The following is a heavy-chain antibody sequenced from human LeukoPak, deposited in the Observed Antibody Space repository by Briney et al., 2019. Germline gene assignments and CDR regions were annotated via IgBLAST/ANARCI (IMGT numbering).Heavy chain of an antibody. CDR2: INPNSGGT. J-gene: IGHJ6*02. V-gene: IGHV1-2*02. CDR1: GYTFTGYY. CDR3: ARVLDSGYSNYYGMDV. D-gene: IGHD3-22*01. Sequence: ASVKVSCKASGYTFTGYYMHWVRQAPGQGLEWMGWINPNSGGTNYAQKFQGRVTMTRDTSISTAYMELSRLRSDDTAVYYCARVLDSGYSNYYGMDVWGQGTTVTVS.